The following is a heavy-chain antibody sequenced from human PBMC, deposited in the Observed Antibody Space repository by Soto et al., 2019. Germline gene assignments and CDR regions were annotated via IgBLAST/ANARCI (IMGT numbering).Heavy chain of an antibody. D-gene: IGHD6-13*01. J-gene: IGHJ4*02. V-gene: IGHV1-69*13. Sequence: ASVKVSCKASGGTFSSYAISWVRQAPGQGLEWMGGIIPIFGTANYAQKFQGRVTITADESTSTAYMELSSLRSDDTAVYCCARGSSSWPIFDYSGQGTLVTVSS. CDR2: IIPIFGTA. CDR3: ARGSSSWPIFDY. CDR1: GGTFSSYA.